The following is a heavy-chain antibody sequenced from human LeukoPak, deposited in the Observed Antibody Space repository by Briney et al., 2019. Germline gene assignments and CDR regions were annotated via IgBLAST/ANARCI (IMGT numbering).Heavy chain of an antibody. J-gene: IGHJ6*02. CDR3: ASSAPSYCSSTSCYTRGYYYYGMDV. Sequence: GGSLRLSCAASGFTFSSYAMHWVRQAPGKGLEWVAVISYDGSNKYYADSVKGRFTISRDNSKNTLYLQMNSQRAEDTAVYYCASSAPSYCSSTSCYTRGYYYYGMDVWGQGTTVTVSS. CDR1: GFTFSSYA. CDR2: ISYDGSNK. V-gene: IGHV3-30-3*01. D-gene: IGHD2-2*02.